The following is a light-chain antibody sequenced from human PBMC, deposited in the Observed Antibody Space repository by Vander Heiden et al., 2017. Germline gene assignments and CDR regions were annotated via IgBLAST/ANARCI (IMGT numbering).Light chain of an antibody. V-gene: IGKV3-15*01. CDR1: QNIRTN. Sequence: EIVMTQSPATLSVSPGDRATLSCRASQNIRTNLAWYQQKPGQSPRLLIYGASTRATGFPARFSGSGSGTEFTLSISSLQSEDVAVYYCQQYNNWPPRYTFGQGTKLEIK. CDR3: QQYNNWPPRYT. J-gene: IGKJ2*01. CDR2: GAS.